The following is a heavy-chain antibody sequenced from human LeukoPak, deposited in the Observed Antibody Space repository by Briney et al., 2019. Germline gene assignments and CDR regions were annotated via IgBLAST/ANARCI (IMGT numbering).Heavy chain of an antibody. CDR1: GFTFRRYA. CDR2: MSFDGSYK. D-gene: IGHD2-15*01. CDR3: ARGKGGPFKY. J-gene: IGHJ4*02. Sequence: GESLRLSCAASGFTFRRYAMHWVRQAPGKGLEWVAAMSFDGSYKYYAESVKGRFTISRDNSNNTVSLEMNSLRAEDTAVYFCARGKGGPFKYWGQGTLVTVSS. V-gene: IGHV3-30*01.